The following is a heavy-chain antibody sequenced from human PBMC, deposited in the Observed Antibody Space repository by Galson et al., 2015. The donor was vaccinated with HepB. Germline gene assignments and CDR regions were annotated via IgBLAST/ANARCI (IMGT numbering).Heavy chain of an antibody. V-gene: IGHV3-48*02. CDR3: ASREDYGELGYYYGMDV. Sequence: SLRLSCAASGFTFSSYSMNWVRQAPGKWLEWVSYISSSSSTIYYADSVKGRFTISRDNAKNSLYLQMNSLRDEDTAVYYCASREDYGELGYYYGMDVWGQGTTVTVSS. J-gene: IGHJ6*02. D-gene: IGHD4-17*01. CDR2: ISSSSSTI. CDR1: GFTFSSYS.